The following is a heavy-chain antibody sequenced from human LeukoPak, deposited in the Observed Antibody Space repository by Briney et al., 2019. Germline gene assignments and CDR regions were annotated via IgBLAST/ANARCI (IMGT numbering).Heavy chain of an antibody. CDR1: GYTFTNND. D-gene: IGHD1-7*01. CDR2: IIPIFGTA. CDR3: AGRTTGAINRFDY. V-gene: IGHV1-69*13. J-gene: IGHJ4*02. Sequence: GASVKVSCKASGYTFTNNDIHWVRQATGQGLEWMGGIIPIFGTANYAQKFQGRVTITADESTSTAYMELSSLRSEDTAVYYCAGRTTGAINRFDYWGQGTLVTVSS.